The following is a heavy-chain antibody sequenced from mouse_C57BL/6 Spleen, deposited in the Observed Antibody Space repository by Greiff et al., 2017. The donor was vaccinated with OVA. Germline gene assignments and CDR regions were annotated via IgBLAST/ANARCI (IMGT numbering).Heavy chain of an antibody. CDR1: GYAFTNYL. J-gene: IGHJ3*01. V-gene: IGHV1-54*01. Sequence: QVQLQQTGAELVRPGTSVKVSCKASGYAFTNYLIEWVKQRPGQGLEWIGVINPGSGGTNYNEKFKGKATLTADKSSSTAYMQLSSLTSEDSAVYFCARSGTTAYFAYWGQGTLVTVSA. D-gene: IGHD1-2*01. CDR3: ARSGTTAYFAY. CDR2: INPGSGGT.